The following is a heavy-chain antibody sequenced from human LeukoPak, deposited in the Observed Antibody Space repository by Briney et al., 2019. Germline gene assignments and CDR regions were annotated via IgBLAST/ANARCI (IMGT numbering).Heavy chain of an antibody. V-gene: IGHV3-30*18. CDR1: GFTFSSYG. D-gene: IGHD5-12*01. Sequence: GGSLRLPCAASGFTFSSYGMHWVRQAPGKGLEWVAVISYDGSNKYYADSVKGRFTISRDNSKNTLYLQMNSLRAEDTAVYYCAKDLGVATIGVPVTWGQGTLVTVSS. CDR2: ISYDGSNK. CDR3: AKDLGVATIGVPVT. J-gene: IGHJ4*02.